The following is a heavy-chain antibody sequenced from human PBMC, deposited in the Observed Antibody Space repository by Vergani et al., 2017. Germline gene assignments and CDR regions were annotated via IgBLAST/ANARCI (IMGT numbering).Heavy chain of an antibody. D-gene: IGHD3-10*01. J-gene: IGHJ3*02. CDR1: GFTFSSYS. Sequence: EVQLVESGGGLVQPGGSLRLSCAASGFTFSSYSMNWVRQAPGKGLEWVSYISSSSSTIYYADSVKGRFTISRDNAKNSLYLQMNSLRAEDTAVYYCARERITMVRVWDAQNDAFDMWGQGTMVTVSS. CDR2: ISSSSSTI. CDR3: ARERITMVRVWDAQNDAFDM. V-gene: IGHV3-48*01.